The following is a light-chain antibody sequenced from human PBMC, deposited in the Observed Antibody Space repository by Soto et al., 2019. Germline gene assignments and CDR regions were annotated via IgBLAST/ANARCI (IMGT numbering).Light chain of an antibody. CDR2: KAS. CDR3: QNYDDYPMT. J-gene: IGKJ4*01. V-gene: IGKV1-5*03. CDR1: QGIRSW. Sequence: DIQMTQSPSTVSASVGDSVTITCRASQGIRSWLAWYQQKPGKAPKLLIYKASTLPSGVPSRFSGSGSGAEFTLTISGLKPDDFATYYCQNYDDYPMTFGGGTKVEIK.